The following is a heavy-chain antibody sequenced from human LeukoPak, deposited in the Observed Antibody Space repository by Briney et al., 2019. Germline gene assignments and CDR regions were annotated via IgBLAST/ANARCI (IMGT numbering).Heavy chain of an antibody. CDR1: GFTFSNYA. Sequence: GGSLRLSCSASGFTFSNYAMHWVRQAPGKGLEWVSCISSSGSSIYYAHSVKGRFTISRDNAKNSLYLQMSRLRAEDTRVYYCASWGNTIFGGRFGYLGRGTLVSVSS. CDR2: ISSSGSSI. J-gene: IGHJ4*02. D-gene: IGHD3-3*01. V-gene: IGHV3-48*03. CDR3: ASWGNTIFGGRFGY.